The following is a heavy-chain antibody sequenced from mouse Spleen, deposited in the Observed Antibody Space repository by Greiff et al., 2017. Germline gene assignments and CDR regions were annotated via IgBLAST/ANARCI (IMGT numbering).Heavy chain of an antibody. D-gene: IGHD2-4*01. J-gene: IGHJ3*01. Sequence: VQLQQSGPELVKPGASVKMSCKASGYTFTDYYMDWVKQSHGESFEWIGRVNPYNGGTSYNQKFKGKATLTVDKSSSTAYMELNSLTSEDSAVYYCARGDDYDGFAYWGQGTLVTVSA. V-gene: IGHV1-19*01. CDR2: VNPYNGGT. CDR3: ARGDDYDGFAY. CDR1: GYTFTDYY.